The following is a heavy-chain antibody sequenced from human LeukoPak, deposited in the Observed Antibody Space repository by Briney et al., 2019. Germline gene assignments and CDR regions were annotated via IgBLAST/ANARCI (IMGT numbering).Heavy chain of an antibody. D-gene: IGHD1-1*01. Sequence: GGSLRLSCAASGFSFSSFAMTWVRQAPGKGLEWVSTIRSNGATAYNADSAKGRFTISRDNSKNTVYLQMNSLRVEDTAIYYCARGQEFDDGVFDSWGQGTLVTVSS. CDR2: IRSNGATA. CDR3: ARGQEFDDGVFDS. CDR1: GFSFSSFA. J-gene: IGHJ4*02. V-gene: IGHV3-23*01.